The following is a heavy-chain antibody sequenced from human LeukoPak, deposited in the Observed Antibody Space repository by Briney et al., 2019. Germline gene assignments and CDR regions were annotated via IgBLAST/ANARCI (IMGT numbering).Heavy chain of an antibody. J-gene: IGHJ4*02. V-gene: IGHV1-46*01. Sequence: ASVKVSCKASGYTFTSNYIHWVRQAPGQGLEWMGIINPSGGSTSYAQKFQGRVTMTTDTSTSTAYMELRSLRSDDTAVYYCARAGPSAMVLYYFDYWGQGTLVTVSS. D-gene: IGHD5-18*01. CDR2: INPSGGST. CDR3: ARAGPSAMVLYYFDY. CDR1: GYTFTSNY.